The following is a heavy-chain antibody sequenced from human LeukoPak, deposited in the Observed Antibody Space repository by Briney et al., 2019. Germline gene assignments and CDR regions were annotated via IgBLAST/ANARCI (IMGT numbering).Heavy chain of an antibody. CDR3: AVSIVVVPAASPRDY. J-gene: IGHJ4*02. CDR1: GFTFSSYS. Sequence: GGSLRLSCTASGFTFSSYSMNWVRQAPGKGLEWFSSISSSSSYIYYADSVKGRFTISRDNAKNSLYLQMNSLRAEDTAVYYCAVSIVVVPAASPRDYWGQGTLVTVSS. D-gene: IGHD2-2*01. CDR2: ISSSSSYI. V-gene: IGHV3-21*01.